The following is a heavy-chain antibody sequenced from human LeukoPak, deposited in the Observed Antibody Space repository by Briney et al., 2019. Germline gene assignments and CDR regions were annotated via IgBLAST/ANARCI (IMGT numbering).Heavy chain of an antibody. CDR1: GDSISSSSYY. Sequence: PSQTLSLTCTVSGDSISSSSYYWSWFRQPAGRGPEWIGHIYTSGSTNSNPSLKSRVTMSVDTSKQQFSLKLSSVTAADTAVYYCARSPRGYSRGGYSVHWGQGILVTVSS. CDR3: ARSPRGYSRGGYSVH. J-gene: IGHJ4*02. CDR2: IYTSGST. D-gene: IGHD6-19*01. V-gene: IGHV4-61*09.